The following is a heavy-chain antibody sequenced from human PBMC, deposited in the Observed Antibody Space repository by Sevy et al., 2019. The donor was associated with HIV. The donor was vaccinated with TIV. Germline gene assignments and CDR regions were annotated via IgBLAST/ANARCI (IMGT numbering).Heavy chain of an antibody. CDR2: ISYDGSNK. Sequence: GGSLRLSCAASGFTFSSYAMHWVRQAPGKGLEWVAVISYDGSNKYYADSVKGRFTISRDNSKNTLYLQMNSLRAEDTAVYYCARDHSSGWDYWGQGTLVTGSS. CDR3: ARDHSSGWDY. J-gene: IGHJ4*02. V-gene: IGHV3-30-3*01. D-gene: IGHD3-22*01. CDR1: GFTFSSYA.